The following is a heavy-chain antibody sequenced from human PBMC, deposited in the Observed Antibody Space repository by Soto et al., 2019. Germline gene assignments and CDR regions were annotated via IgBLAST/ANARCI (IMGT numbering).Heavy chain of an antibody. V-gene: IGHV3-30*18. Sequence: QVQLLESGGGVVQPGRSLRPSCAASGFIFSSYAMHWVRQAPGKGLEWVAVISHGGNEKYYADSVEGRFTISRDNSKNMVYLQMNGLRPEDTAVYYCAKVLSDRGYYYFAMDVWGQGTTVTVSS. J-gene: IGHJ6*02. CDR3: AKVLSDRGYYYFAMDV. CDR2: ISHGGNEK. D-gene: IGHD3-16*02. CDR1: GFIFSSYA.